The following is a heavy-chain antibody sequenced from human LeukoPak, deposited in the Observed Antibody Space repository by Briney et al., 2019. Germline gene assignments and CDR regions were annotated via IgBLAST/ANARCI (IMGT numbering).Heavy chain of an antibody. J-gene: IGHJ6*03. V-gene: IGHV1-2*02. CDR1: GYTFTGYY. D-gene: IGHD2-2*02. CDR3: ARDLYQLLYGYYYYYMDV. Sequence: ASVKVSCKASGYTFTGYYMHWVRQAPGQGLEWMGWINPNSGGTNYAQKFQGRVTMTRDTSISTAYMELSRLRSDDTAVYYCARDLYQLLYGYYYYYMDVWGKGTTVTVSS. CDR2: INPNSGGT.